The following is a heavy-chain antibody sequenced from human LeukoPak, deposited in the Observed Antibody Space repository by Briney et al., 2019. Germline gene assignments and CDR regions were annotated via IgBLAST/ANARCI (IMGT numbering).Heavy chain of an antibody. J-gene: IGHJ4*02. V-gene: IGHV1-18*01. CDR2: ISTFNGKT. CDR3: ARGWIEMPTVYFDY. D-gene: IGHD5-24*01. CDR1: DYTFTSYD. Sequence: ASVKVSCKASDYTFTSYDISWVRQAAGQGLEWMGWISTFNGKTQYAQKLQGRVTMTADTSTRTAYMELRSLRSDDTAVYYCARGWIEMPTVYFDYWGQGTLVSVSS.